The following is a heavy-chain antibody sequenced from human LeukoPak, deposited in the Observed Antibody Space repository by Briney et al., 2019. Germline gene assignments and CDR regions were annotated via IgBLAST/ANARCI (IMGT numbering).Heavy chain of an antibody. CDR3: ARDGVLTMELDY. D-gene: IGHD3-10*01. CDR1: GDSISSSRHY. J-gene: IGHJ4*02. V-gene: IGHV4-61*02. Sequence: SETLSLTCTVSGDSISSSRHYWSWIRQPAGKGLEWIGRIYASGNTNYNPSLKSRVTISLDTSKNQFSLNLRSVTAADTAVYYCARDGVLTMELDYWGQGTLVTVSS. CDR2: IYASGNT.